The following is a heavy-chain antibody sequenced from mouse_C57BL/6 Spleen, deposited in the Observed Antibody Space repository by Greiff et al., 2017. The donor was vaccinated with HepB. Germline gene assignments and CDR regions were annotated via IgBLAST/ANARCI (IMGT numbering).Heavy chain of an antibody. CDR2: IYPGDGDT. CDR3: ARPNWDY. CDR1: GYAFSSSW. J-gene: IGHJ2*01. D-gene: IGHD4-1*02. V-gene: IGHV1-82*01. Sequence: QVQLQQSGPELVKPGASVKISCKASGYAFSSSWMNWVKQRPGKGLEWIGRIYPGDGDTNYNGKFKGNATLTADKSSSTAYMQLSSLTSEDSAVYFCARPNWDYWGQGTTLTVSS.